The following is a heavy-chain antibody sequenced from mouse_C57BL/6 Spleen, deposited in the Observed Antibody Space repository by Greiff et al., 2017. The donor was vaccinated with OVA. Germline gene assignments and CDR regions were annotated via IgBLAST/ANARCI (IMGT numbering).Heavy chain of an antibody. D-gene: IGHD1-1*01. CDR3: ARSRNYGGMDYFDY. CDR2: IYPGDGDT. Sequence: QVQLQQSGPELVKPGASVKISCKASGYAFSSSWMNWVKQRPGKGLEWIGRIYPGDGDTNYNGKFKGKAKLTADKSSSTAYMQLSSLTSEDSAVYFCARSRNYGGMDYFDYWGQGTTLTVSS. CDR1: GYAFSSSW. J-gene: IGHJ2*01. V-gene: IGHV1-82*01.